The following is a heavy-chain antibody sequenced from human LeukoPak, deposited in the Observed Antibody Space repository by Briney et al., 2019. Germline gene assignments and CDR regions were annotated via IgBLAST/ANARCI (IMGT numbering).Heavy chain of an antibody. D-gene: IGHD2-21*02. CDR2: IRSKAYGGTT. Sequence: GGSLRLSCTASGFTFCDYAMSWVRQAPGKGLGWVGFIRSKAYGGTTEYAASVKGRFTISRDDSKSIAYLQMNSLKTEDTAVYYCTRDLEYCGGDCQPFDYWGQGTLVTVSS. CDR1: GFTFCDYA. V-gene: IGHV3-49*04. J-gene: IGHJ4*02. CDR3: TRDLEYCGGDCQPFDY.